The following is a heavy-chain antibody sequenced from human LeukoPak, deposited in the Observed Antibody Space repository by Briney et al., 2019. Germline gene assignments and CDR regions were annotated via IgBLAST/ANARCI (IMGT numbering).Heavy chain of an antibody. CDR2: IYYSGST. CDR1: GGSISSGGYY. J-gene: IGHJ5*02. Sequence: SQTLSLTCTVSGGSISSGGYYWSWIRQHPGKGLEWIGYIYYSGSTYYNPSLKSRVTISVDTSKNQFSLKLSFVTAADTAVYYCARAGYCGGDCYLNWFDPWGQGTLVTVSS. V-gene: IGHV4-31*03. D-gene: IGHD2-21*02. CDR3: ARAGYCGGDCYLNWFDP.